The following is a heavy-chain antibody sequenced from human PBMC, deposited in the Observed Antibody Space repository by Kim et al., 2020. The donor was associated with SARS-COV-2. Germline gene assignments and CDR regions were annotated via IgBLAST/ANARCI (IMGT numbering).Heavy chain of an antibody. CDR3: ARDLGTTGLYYFDY. V-gene: IGHV3-11*05. CDR1: GFTFSDYY. CDR2: ISSSSSYT. Sequence: GGSLRLSCAASGFTFSDYYMSWIRQAPGKGLEWVSYISSSSSYTNYADSVKGRFTISRDNAKNSLYLQMNSLRAEDTAVYYCARDLGTTGLYYFDYWGQGTLVTVSS. D-gene: IGHD4-17*01. J-gene: IGHJ4*02.